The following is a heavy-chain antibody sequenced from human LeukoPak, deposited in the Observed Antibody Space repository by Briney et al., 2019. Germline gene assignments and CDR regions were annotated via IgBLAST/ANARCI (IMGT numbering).Heavy chain of an antibody. CDR3: ARTENYIPEDWFDP. V-gene: IGHV4-59*08. CDR1: GGSISGYY. D-gene: IGHD5-24*01. CDR2: MFYSGSF. J-gene: IGHJ5*02. Sequence: SETLSLTCTVSGGSISGYYWSWIRQPPGKGLEWIGYMFYSGSFNYNPSLKSRVTISVDTSKNQFSLKLSSVTAADTAVYYCARTENYIPEDWFDPWGQGTLVTVSS.